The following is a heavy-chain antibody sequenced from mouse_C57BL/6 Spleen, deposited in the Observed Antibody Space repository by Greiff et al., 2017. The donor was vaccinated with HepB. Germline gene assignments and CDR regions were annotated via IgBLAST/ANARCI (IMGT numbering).Heavy chain of an antibody. CDR1: GYSITSGYY. CDR2: ISYDGSN. V-gene: IGHV3-6*01. J-gene: IGHJ2*01. D-gene: IGHD2-1*01. CDR3: ASLYYALDY. Sequence: EVKLVESGPGLVKPSQSLSLTCSVTGYSITSGYYWNWIRQFPGNKLEWMGYISYDGSNNYNPSLKNRISITRDTSKNQFFLKLNSVTTEDTATYYCASLYYALDYWGQGTTLTVSS.